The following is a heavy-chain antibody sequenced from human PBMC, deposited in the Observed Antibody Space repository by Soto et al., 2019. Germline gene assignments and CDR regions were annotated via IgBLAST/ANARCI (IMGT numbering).Heavy chain of an antibody. CDR3: ARDQGYNWFGT. Sequence: ETNSLTYAVYGGTIGDHYGSRIRQQPGKGLEWIGDINHSGSTNYNPSLKSRVTISVDRSKNQFSLKLSSVTAADTAVYYCARDQGYNWFGTWGQGTLVTV. J-gene: IGHJ5*02. CDR2: INHSGST. D-gene: IGHD2-2*01. V-gene: IGHV4-34*01. CDR1: GGTIGDHY.